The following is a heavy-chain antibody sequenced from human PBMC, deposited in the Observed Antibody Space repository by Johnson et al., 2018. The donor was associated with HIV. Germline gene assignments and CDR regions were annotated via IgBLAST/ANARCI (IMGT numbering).Heavy chain of an antibody. CDR1: GFTFNSYA. J-gene: IGHJ3*02. CDR3: TREGRTVAAFTVGAFDI. CDR2: IRNKANRYTT. Sequence: MQLVESGGGLVQRGGSLRLSCAASGFTFNSYAMHWVRQAPGKGLEWVGHIRNKANRYTTEYAASVKGRFIISRDDSKNTLYLQMNSLKTEDPAVYYCTREGRTVAAFTVGAFDIWGQGTMVTVSS. V-gene: IGHV3-72*01. D-gene: IGHD6-19*01.